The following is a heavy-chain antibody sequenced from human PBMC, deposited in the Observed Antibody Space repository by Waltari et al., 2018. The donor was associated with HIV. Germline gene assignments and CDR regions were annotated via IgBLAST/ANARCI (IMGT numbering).Heavy chain of an antibody. CDR3: ARDPQRKDGYNFDS. Sequence: QVQLVQSGAEVKKPGASVKAPCKTSGSRFTTYSIHWARQAPGRGLEWLGLFDMKTGVTSYAQAFQGRVTMAGDASISTASLELSSLTSDDTATYYCARDPQRKDGYNFDSWGQGTLVTVSS. V-gene: IGHV1-2*06. CDR2: FDMKTGVT. CDR1: GSRFTTYS. D-gene: IGHD5-12*01. J-gene: IGHJ4*02.